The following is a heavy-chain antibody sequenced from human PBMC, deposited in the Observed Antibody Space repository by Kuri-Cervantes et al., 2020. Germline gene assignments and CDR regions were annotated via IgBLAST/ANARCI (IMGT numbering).Heavy chain of an antibody. CDR3: AKEEWLVPSAEDY. CDR1: GFTFSNYA. D-gene: IGHD6-19*01. CDR2: IRRSGGTT. Sequence: GGSLRLSCAASGFTFSNYAMTWVRQAPGKGLEWVSSIRRSGGTTNYADSVMGRFTISKDNSKDTLYLQMNSLRAEDTAVYYCAKEEWLVPSAEDYWGQGTLVTVSS. J-gene: IGHJ4*02. V-gene: IGHV3-23*01.